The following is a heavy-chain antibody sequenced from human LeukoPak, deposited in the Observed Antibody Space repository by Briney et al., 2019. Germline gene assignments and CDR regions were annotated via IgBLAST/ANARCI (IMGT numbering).Heavy chain of an antibody. Sequence: PGGSLRLSCAASGFTFSDYYMSWIRQAPGKGLEWVSSITSSSSYIYYADSVKGRFTISRDNAKNSLYLQMNSLRAEDTAVYYCARDGDYGGNPDYWGQGTLVTVSS. CDR2: ITSSSSYI. CDR1: GFTFSDYY. V-gene: IGHV3-11*06. CDR3: ARDGDYGGNPDY. D-gene: IGHD4-23*01. J-gene: IGHJ4*02.